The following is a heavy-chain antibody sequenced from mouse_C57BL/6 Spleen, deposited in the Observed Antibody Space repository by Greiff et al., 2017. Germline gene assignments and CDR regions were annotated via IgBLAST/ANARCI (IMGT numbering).Heavy chain of an antibody. V-gene: IGHV1-76*01. CDR1: GYTFTDYY. Sequence: QVQLQQSGAELVRPGASVKLSCKASGYTFTDYYINWVKQRPGQGLEWIARIYPGSGNTYYNEKFKGKATLTAEKSSSTAYMQLSSLTSEDSAVYFCARDNGLHWYFDVWGTGTTVTVSS. CDR3: ARDNGLHWYFDV. J-gene: IGHJ1*03. CDR2: IYPGSGNT.